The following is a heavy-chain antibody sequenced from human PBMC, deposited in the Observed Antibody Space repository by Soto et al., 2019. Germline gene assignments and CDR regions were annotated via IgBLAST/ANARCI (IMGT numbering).Heavy chain of an antibody. CDR1: GFSLSNARMG. D-gene: IGHD3-9*01. Sequence: KSGPTLVNPTETLTLTCTVSGFSLSNARMGVSWIRQPPGKALEWLAHIFSNDEKSYSTSLKSRLTISKDTSKSQVVLTMTNMDPVDTATSYCARTALRYFDWFPPNWFDPWGQGTLVTVSS. J-gene: IGHJ5*02. CDR3: ARTALRYFDWFPPNWFDP. CDR2: IFSNDEK. V-gene: IGHV2-26*01.